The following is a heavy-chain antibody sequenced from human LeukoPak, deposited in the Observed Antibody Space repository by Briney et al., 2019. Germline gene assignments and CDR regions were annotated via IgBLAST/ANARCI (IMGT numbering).Heavy chain of an antibody. D-gene: IGHD2-2*01. V-gene: IGHV4-34*01. Sequence: SETLSLTCAVYGGSFSGYYWSWFRQSPGKGLEWIGEINHSGTTNYNPSLKSRVTISVDTSKNQLSLKLSSVTAADTAVYYCARIVVVSAAQYNWFDPWGQGTLVTVSS. CDR2: INHSGTT. CDR1: GGSFSGYY. CDR3: ARIVVVSAAQYNWFDP. J-gene: IGHJ5*02.